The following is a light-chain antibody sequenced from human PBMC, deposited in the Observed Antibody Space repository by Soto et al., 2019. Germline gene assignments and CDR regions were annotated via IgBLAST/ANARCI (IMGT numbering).Light chain of an antibody. V-gene: IGLV2-14*01. Sequence: QSVLTQPASVSGSPGQSITISCTGTPSDIGTYNYVSWYQKHPGKAPRLVIYDVSNRPSGVSNRFSGSKSGNTASLTIAGLQSEDEADYYCKSYTSSTSFVFGTGTKVTVL. CDR3: KSYTSSTSFV. J-gene: IGLJ1*01. CDR2: DVS. CDR1: PSDIGTYNY.